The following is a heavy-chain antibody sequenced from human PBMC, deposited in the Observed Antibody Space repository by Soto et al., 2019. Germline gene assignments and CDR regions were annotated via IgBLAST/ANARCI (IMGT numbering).Heavy chain of an antibody. D-gene: IGHD7-27*01. CDR1: GFTLGSYW. CDR2: IKQDGSEK. CDR3: ARDLNWGFDY. J-gene: IGHJ4*02. V-gene: IGHV3-7*01. Sequence: GGSLRLSCAASGFTLGSYWMTWVRQTPGKGLEWVASIKQDGSEKFYVDSVKGRFTISRDNAKNSLYLQMDSLRAEDTAVYYCARDLNWGFDYWGQGTPVTVSS.